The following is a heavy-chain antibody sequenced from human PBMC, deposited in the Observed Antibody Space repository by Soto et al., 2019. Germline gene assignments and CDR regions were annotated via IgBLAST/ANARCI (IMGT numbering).Heavy chain of an antibody. CDR2: ISYDSSDK. V-gene: IGHV3-30*03. D-gene: IGHD6-19*01. CDR3: STWGEVAGGIFDY. CDR1: GFTFSNHG. Sequence: QVQLVESGGGVVQPGRSLRLSCAASGFTFSNHGMHWVRQAPGKGLEWVAVISYDSSDKYYADSVKGRFTISRDNSKNTLYLQMNILRLEDTAVSYCSTWGEVAGGIFDYWGHGTLVTVSS. J-gene: IGHJ4*01.